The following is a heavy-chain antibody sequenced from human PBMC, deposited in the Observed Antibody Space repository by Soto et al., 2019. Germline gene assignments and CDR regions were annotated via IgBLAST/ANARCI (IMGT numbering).Heavy chain of an antibody. CDR1: VYTFTSYY. CDR3: ARAHDVGNWFDP. D-gene: IGHD1-26*01. V-gene: IGHV1-46*03. Sequence: QVQLVQSGAEVEKPGASVKVSCKASVYTFTSYYMHWVRQAPGQGLEWMVIINPSGGRTSYAQKCQGRVTMPRDTSTSTVYMELSSLRSEDTAVYYCARAHDVGNWFDPWGQGTLVTVSS. J-gene: IGHJ5*02. CDR2: INPSGGRT.